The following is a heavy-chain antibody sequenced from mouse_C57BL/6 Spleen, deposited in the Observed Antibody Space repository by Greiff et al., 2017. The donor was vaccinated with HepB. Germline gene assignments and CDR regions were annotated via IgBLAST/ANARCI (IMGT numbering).Heavy chain of an antibody. CDR2: IDPSDSYT. V-gene: IGHV1-50*01. J-gene: IGHJ2*01. Sequence: QVQLKQPGAELVKPGASVKLSCKASGYTFTSYWMQWVKQRPGQGLEWIGEIDPSDSYTNYNQKFKGKATLTVDTSASTAYRQLSSLTSEDSAVYYCARGGSYYLDYWGQGTTLTVSS. CDR3: ARGGSYYLDY. CDR1: GYTFTSYW.